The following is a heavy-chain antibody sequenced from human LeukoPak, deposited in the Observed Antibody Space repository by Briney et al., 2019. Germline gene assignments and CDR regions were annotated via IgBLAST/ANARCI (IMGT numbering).Heavy chain of an antibody. CDR1: GFKSDDYG. Sequence: GGSLRLSCAASGFKSDDYGMSWVRQAPGKGLEWVCDINWNGAWTGYADSVKGRFTISRDNAKNSLYLQMNSLRAEDTALYYCAGYYYDSSRGFDLWGQGTLVTVSA. CDR2: INWNGAWT. V-gene: IGHV3-20*04. J-gene: IGHJ5*02. D-gene: IGHD3-22*01. CDR3: AGYYYDSSRGFDL.